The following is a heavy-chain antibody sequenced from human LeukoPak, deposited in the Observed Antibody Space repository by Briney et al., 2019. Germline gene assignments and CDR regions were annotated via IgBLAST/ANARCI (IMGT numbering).Heavy chain of an antibody. CDR3: ARGPYSGAAAGTPFDY. Sequence: SETLSLTCTVSGGSISSYYWSWIRQPPGKGLEWIGYIYYSGSTNYNPSLKSRVTISVDTSKNQFSLKLSSVTAADTAVYYCARGPYSGAAAGTPFDYWGQGTLVTVSS. J-gene: IGHJ4*02. CDR2: IYYSGST. CDR1: GGSISSYY. V-gene: IGHV4-59*12. D-gene: IGHD6-13*01.